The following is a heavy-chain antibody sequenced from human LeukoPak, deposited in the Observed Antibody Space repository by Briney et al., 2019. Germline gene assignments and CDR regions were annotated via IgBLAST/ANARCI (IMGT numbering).Heavy chain of an antibody. CDR1: GGSISSSSYY. Sequence: SETLSLTCTVSGGSISSSSYYWGWIRQPPGKGLEWIGSIYYSGSTYYNPSLKSRVTISVDTSKNQFSLKLSSVTAADTAVYYCAKDPNPPLGQQLAYYFDYWGQGTLVTVSS. J-gene: IGHJ4*02. CDR3: AKDPNPPLGQQLAYYFDY. V-gene: IGHV4-39*07. CDR2: IYYSGST. D-gene: IGHD6-13*01.